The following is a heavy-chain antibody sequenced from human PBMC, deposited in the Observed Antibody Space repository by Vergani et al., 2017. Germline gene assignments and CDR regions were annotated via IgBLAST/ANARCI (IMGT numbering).Heavy chain of an antibody. V-gene: IGHV1-69*12. D-gene: IGHD4-17*01. CDR2: IIPIFGTT. CDR3: ARAEVLDFGDFAHFNY. CDR1: GDRFSGYA. Sequence: QVHLVQSGAEVKKPWSPVKVSCQASGDRFSGYAFNWVRQSPGQGLEWMGGIIPIFGTTNYAQKFQGRVTITADESKSTAYMELGRLRSEDTAVYFCARAEVLDFGDFAHFNYWGQGTLVTVSS. J-gene: IGHJ4*02.